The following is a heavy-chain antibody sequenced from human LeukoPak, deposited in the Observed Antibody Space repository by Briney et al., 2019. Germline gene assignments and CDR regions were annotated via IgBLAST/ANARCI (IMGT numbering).Heavy chain of an antibody. Sequence: SETLSLNCIVSGDSISSTSYYWALIRQPPGKGLEWIGMIFYSGSAYYTPSLRGRVTLSVDTSRNQFSLNLISVTAADTGVYFCARQQSDTSLFDPWGQGTLVTVSS. D-gene: IGHD2-21*02. V-gene: IGHV4-39*01. J-gene: IGHJ5*02. CDR3: ARQQSDTSLFDP. CDR1: GDSISSTSYY. CDR2: IFYSGSA.